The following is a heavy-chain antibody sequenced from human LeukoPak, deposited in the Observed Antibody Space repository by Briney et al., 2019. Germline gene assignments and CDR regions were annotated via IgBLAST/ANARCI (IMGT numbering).Heavy chain of an antibody. V-gene: IGHV3-30*18. CDR1: GXTFSAYG. CDR3: AKEAATSQIDY. J-gene: IGHJ4*02. Sequence: GGSLRLSCAASGXTFSAYGMHWVRQVPVKGLEWLAVISHDGDTKYYEDSVKGRFTISRDNFKNTLSLQINSLKAEDTAVYYCAKEAATSQIDYWGQGTLVTVSS. CDR2: ISHDGDTK. D-gene: IGHD2-2*01.